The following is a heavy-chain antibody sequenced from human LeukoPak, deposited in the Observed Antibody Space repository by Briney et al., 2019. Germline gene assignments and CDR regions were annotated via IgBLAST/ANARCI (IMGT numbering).Heavy chain of an antibody. J-gene: IGHJ5*02. CDR2: ISTYIDHI. CDR3: ARGKKPGVGVAGTGYFFDP. D-gene: IGHD6-19*01. Sequence: ASVKVSCKTSGGTFSSYSISWVRQAPGQGLEWMGWISTYIDHIKYAQKFQGRITMTTDTSTSTAYMEMRSLRPDDTAVYYCARGKKPGVGVAGTGYFFDPWGQGTLVTVSS. V-gene: IGHV1-18*01. CDR1: GGTFSSYS.